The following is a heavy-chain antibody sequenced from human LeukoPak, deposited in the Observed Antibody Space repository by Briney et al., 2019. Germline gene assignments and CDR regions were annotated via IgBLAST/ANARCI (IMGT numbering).Heavy chain of an antibody. J-gene: IGHJ4*02. Sequence: SVKVSCKASGYTFTSYYMHWVRQAPGQGLEWMGGIIPIFGTANYAQKFQGRVTITADESTSTAYMELSSLRSEDTAVYYCAAGDYFFDYWGQGTLVTVSS. CDR3: AAGDYFFDY. CDR2: IIPIFGTA. CDR1: GYTFTSYY. V-gene: IGHV1-69*13. D-gene: IGHD4-17*01.